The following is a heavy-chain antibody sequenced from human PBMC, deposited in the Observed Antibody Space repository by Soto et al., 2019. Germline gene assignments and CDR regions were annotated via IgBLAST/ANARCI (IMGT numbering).Heavy chain of an antibody. CDR2: INSDGSST. J-gene: IGHJ3*02. V-gene: IGHV3-74*01. Sequence: GGSLKISCAASGFTFSSYWMHWVRQAPGKGLVWVSRINSDGSSTSYADSVKGRFTISRDNAKNTLYLQMNSLRAEDTAVYYCARPITYYYGSGSPNDAFDIWGQGTMVTVSS. CDR1: GFTFSSYW. CDR3: ARPITYYYGSGSPNDAFDI. D-gene: IGHD3-10*01.